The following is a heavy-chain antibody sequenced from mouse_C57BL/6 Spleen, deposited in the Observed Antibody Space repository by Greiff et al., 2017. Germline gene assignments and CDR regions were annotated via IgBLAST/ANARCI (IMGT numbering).Heavy chain of an antibody. CDR2: IYPRSGNT. Sequence: QVHVKQSGAELARPGASVKLSCKASGYTFTSYGISWVKQRTGQGLEWIGEIYPRSGNTYYNEKFKGKATLTADKSSSTAYMELRSLTSEDSAVYFCAMIYYGNYQPAMDYWGQGTSVTVSS. CDR3: AMIYYGNYQPAMDY. J-gene: IGHJ4*01. V-gene: IGHV1-81*01. CDR1: GYTFTSYG. D-gene: IGHD2-1*01.